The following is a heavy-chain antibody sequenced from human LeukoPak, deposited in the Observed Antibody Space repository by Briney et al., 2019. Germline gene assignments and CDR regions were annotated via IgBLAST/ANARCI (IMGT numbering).Heavy chain of an antibody. V-gene: IGHV4-61*01. CDR1: GGSISSSSYY. Sequence: SETLSLTCTVSGGSISSSSYYWNWIRQPPGRGLEWIGYIYYSGSTNYNPSLKSRVTISVDTSKNQFSLKLSSVTAADTAVYYCARGESSASNWFDPWGQGTLVTVSS. CDR3: ARGESSASNWFDP. J-gene: IGHJ5*02. D-gene: IGHD3-22*01. CDR2: IYYSGST.